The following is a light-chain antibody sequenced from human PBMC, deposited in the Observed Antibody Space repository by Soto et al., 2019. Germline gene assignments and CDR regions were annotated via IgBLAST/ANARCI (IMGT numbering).Light chain of an antibody. Sequence: EIGLTHSPATLSWSPPERATLSCRAIQSVSSYLAWYQQKPGQAPRLLIYDASNRATGIPARFSGSGSGTDFTLTISSREPEDFAVYYWQQRRYWPPPWTFDQGSKVEI. CDR1: QSVSSY. CDR3: QQRRYWPPPWT. J-gene: IGKJ1*01. V-gene: IGKV3-11*01. CDR2: DAS.